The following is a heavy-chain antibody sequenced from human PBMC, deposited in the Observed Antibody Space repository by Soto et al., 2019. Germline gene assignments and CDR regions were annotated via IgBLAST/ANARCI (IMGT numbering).Heavy chain of an antibody. CDR3: AKKGSSRAEYFQH. CDR2: INPSGGST. V-gene: IGHV1-46*01. Sequence: GASVKVSCKASGYTFTSYYMHWVRQAPGQGLEWMGIINPSGGSTSYAQKFQGRVTMTRDASTSTVYMELSSLRSEDTAVYYCAKKGSSRAEYFQHWGQGTLVTVS. D-gene: IGHD6-6*01. J-gene: IGHJ1*01. CDR1: GYTFTSYY.